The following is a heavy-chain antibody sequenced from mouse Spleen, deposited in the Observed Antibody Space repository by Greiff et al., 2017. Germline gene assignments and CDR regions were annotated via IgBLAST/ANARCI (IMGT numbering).Heavy chain of an antibody. D-gene: IGHD2-13*01. CDR2: IHPNSGST. CDR1: GYTFTSYW. Sequence: QVQLKQPGAELVKPGASVKLSCKASGYTFTSYWMHWVKQRPGQGLEWIGMIHPNSGSTNYNEKFKSKATLTVDKSSSTAYMQLSSLTSEDSAVYYCAREDYSAVDYWGQGTSVTVSS. CDR3: AREDYSAVDY. J-gene: IGHJ4*01. V-gene: IGHV1-64*01.